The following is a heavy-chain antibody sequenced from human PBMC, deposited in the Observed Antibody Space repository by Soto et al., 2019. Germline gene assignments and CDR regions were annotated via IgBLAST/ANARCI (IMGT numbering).Heavy chain of an antibody. CDR1: GFTVSSNY. J-gene: IGHJ1*01. CDR2: VYSAGNT. V-gene: IGHV3-53*01. Sequence: EVQLVESGGGLIQPGGSLRLSCAASGFTVSSNYMGWVRQAPGKGLEYVSVVYSAGNTYYTDSVKGRFTISRDSSENMLFLQMNSVRAEDTAVYFCARAVCAGGGWAEYFQHWGQGTLVTVSS. D-gene: IGHD6-19*01. CDR3: ARAVCAGGGWAEYFQH.